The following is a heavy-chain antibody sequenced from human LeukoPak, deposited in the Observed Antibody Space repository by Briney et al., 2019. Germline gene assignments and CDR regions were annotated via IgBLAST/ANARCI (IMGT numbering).Heavy chain of an antibody. CDR3: AREAMIGAFDI. J-gene: IGHJ3*02. CDR2: ITPIFGTA. Sequence: SVKVSCKASGGTFSSYAISWVRQAPGQGLEWMGRITPIFGTANYAQKFQGRVTITTDESTSTAYMELSSLRSEDTAVYYCAREAMIGAFDIWGQGTMVTVSS. V-gene: IGHV1-69*05. D-gene: IGHD3-22*01. CDR1: GGTFSSYA.